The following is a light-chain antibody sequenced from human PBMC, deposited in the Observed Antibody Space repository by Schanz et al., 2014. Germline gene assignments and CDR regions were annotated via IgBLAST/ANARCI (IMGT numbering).Light chain of an antibody. CDR3: TSYTGSGTLWV. V-gene: IGLV2-14*02. Sequence: QSALTQPASVSGSPGQSITISCTGTSSDVGSNNIVSWYQQHPGKAPKLMIYEGTKRPLGVSNRFSGSKSGNTASLTISGLQAEDEADYYCTSYTGSGTLWVFGGGTKLTVL. CDR1: SSDVGSNNI. CDR2: EGT. J-gene: IGLJ3*02.